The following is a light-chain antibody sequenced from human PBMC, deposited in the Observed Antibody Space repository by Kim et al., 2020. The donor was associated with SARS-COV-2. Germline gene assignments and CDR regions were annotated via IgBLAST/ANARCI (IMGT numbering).Light chain of an antibody. CDR3: QQDYNLLT. Sequence: PGERVTLSCRASQSVSSSYLTWYQQKPGQAPRLLIYGASTRATSIPARFSGSWSGTDFTLTISSLQPEEFAVYYCQQDYNLLTFGGGTKVDIK. J-gene: IGKJ4*01. V-gene: IGKV3D-7*01. CDR1: QSVSSSY. CDR2: GAS.